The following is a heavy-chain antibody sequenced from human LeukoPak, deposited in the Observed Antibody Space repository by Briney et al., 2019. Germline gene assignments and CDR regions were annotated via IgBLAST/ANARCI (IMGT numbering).Heavy chain of an antibody. J-gene: IGHJ4*02. D-gene: IGHD6-19*01. Sequence: GGSLRLSCAASGITFSNYEMNWVRQAPGKGLEWVSYINPGGSNRFYAGSVKGRYTISRDDDKKSVYLQMNSLRAEDTAVYYCASSLSSGWGPVDDYWGQGIMVTVSS. CDR2: INPGGSNR. CDR1: GITFSNYE. V-gene: IGHV3-48*03. CDR3: ASSLSSGWGPVDDY.